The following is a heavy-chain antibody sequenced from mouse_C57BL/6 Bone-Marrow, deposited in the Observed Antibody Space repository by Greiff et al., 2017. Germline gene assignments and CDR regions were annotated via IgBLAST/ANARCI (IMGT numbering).Heavy chain of an antibody. CDR3: AGHYYGSSPSYYAMDY. CDR2: ISNGGGST. J-gene: IGHJ4*01. V-gene: IGHV5-12*01. Sequence: EVMLVESGGGLVQPGGSLKLSCAASGFTFSDYYMYWVRQTPEKRLEWVAYISNGGGSTYYPDTVKGRFTISRDNAKNTLYLQMSRLKSEDTAMYYCAGHYYGSSPSYYAMDYWGQGTSVTVSS. CDR1: GFTFSDYY. D-gene: IGHD1-1*01.